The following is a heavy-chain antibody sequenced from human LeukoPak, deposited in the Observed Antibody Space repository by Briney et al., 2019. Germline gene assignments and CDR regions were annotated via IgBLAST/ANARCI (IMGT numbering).Heavy chain of an antibody. J-gene: IGHJ4*02. D-gene: IGHD3-22*01. CDR3: VRSAFHAGSGNYYDY. CDR1: GFTFSNYW. V-gene: IGHV3-74*03. CDR2: IDNAGSIT. Sequence: PGGSLRLSCAVSGFTFSNYWIHWVRKAPGKGLGWVSRIDNAGSITTYADSVKGRFTISRDNAENTLYLQMNSLRVEDTAVCYCVRSAFHAGSGNYYDYWGQGTLVTVSS.